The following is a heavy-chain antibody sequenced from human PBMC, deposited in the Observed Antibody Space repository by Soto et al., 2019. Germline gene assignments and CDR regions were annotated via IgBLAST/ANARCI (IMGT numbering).Heavy chain of an antibody. CDR1: GDTFMDYA. D-gene: IGHD6-19*01. V-gene: IGHV1-69*01. J-gene: IGHJ6*02. CDR2: IIPLFGSP. Sequence: QVQLVQSGAEVAKPGSSVKVSCKASGDTFMDYAMSWVRQGPRQGLEWMGGIIPLFGSPKYAQKFQDRVKITADESTSTVYMEVSGLRADDTGVYYCARGQVAGNFYYYGMDVWGQGTTVTVS. CDR3: ARGQVAGNFYYYGMDV.